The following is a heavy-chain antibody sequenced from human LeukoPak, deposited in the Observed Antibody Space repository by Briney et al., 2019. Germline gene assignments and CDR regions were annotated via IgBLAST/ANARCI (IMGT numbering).Heavy chain of an antibody. CDR2: ISNDGATE. CDR1: GFNFSPYA. CDR3: AKGYYDFWSGYHIDY. D-gene: IGHD3-3*01. J-gene: IGHJ4*02. V-gene: IGHV3-30-3*01. Sequence: PGGSLRLSCVASGFNFSPYAVHWVRQAPGKGLEWVAMISNDGATESYTDSVKGRFTISRDNFNNALYLQMNSLRAEDTAVYYCAKGYYDFWSGYHIDYWGQGTLVTVSS.